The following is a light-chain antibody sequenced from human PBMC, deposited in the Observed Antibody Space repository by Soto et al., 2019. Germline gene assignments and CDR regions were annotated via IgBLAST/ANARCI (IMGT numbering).Light chain of an antibody. V-gene: IGKV1-5*01. CDR3: QQYNNART. CDR2: DAS. CDR1: QSISSW. J-gene: IGKJ1*01. Sequence: DILMTQSPSTLSASVGDRVTITCRASQSISSWLAWYQQKPGKAPKLLIYDASSSESRVPARFNSSGSGTEFTLTTSSLQPDDFANYDGQQYNNARTFGQGTKVEIK.